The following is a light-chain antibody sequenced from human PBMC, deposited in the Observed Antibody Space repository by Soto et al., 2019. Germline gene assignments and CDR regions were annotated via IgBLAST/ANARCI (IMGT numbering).Light chain of an antibody. Sequence: EIVLTQSPGTLSLSPGERATLSCRASQSVSSSYLAWYQQKPGQAPRLLIYGASSRATGIPDRFSGSGSGTDFTLTISRLEPEDFAVYYCQQYGSSPWDTFGSGTKLEIK. CDR2: GAS. CDR3: QQYGSSPWDT. V-gene: IGKV3-20*01. J-gene: IGKJ2*01. CDR1: QSVSSSY.